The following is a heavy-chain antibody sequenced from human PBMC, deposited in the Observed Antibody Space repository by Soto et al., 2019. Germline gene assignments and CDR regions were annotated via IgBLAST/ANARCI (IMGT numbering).Heavy chain of an antibody. CDR3: VRDSEWELTNGFEV. D-gene: IGHD1-7*01. V-gene: IGHV3-33*01. CDR1: GFSFSNYG. CDR2: TWYDGSTT. Sequence: QVHLVESGGGVVQPGTSLRLSCAASGFSFSNYGMHWVRQAPGKGLEWVAVTWYDGSTTYYADSVRGRFTVSRDNPKNQWYLQMDSLRDEDTAVYFCVRDSEWELTNGFEVWGQGTTVIVSS. J-gene: IGHJ3*01.